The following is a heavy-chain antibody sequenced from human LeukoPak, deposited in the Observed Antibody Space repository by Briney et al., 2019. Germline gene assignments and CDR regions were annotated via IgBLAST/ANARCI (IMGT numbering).Heavy chain of an antibody. D-gene: IGHD4-23*01. V-gene: IGHV4-39*01. CDR1: GGSISSSSYY. Sequence: SETLSLTCTVSGGSISSSSYYWGWIRQPPGKGLEWIGSIYYSGSTYYNPSLKSRVTISVDTSKNQFSLQLSSVTAADTAVYYCARQTVVNPNFDYWGQGTLVTVSS. CDR2: IYYSGST. CDR3: ARQTVVNPNFDY. J-gene: IGHJ4*02.